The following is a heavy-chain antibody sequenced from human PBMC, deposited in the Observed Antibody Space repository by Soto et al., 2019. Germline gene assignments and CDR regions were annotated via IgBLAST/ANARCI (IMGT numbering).Heavy chain of an antibody. V-gene: IGHV3-21*01. Sequence: EVQLVESGGGLVKPGGSLRLSCAASGFTFSSYSMNWVRQAPGKGLEWVSSISSSSSYIYYADSVKGRFTISRDNAKNSLSLQMTSLRAEDPAVYYCARDPSVVVTAHRDYYYYGMDVWGPGTTVTVSS. D-gene: IGHD2-21*02. CDR2: ISSSSSYI. CDR1: GFTFSSYS. J-gene: IGHJ6*02. CDR3: ARDPSVVVTAHRDYYYYGMDV.